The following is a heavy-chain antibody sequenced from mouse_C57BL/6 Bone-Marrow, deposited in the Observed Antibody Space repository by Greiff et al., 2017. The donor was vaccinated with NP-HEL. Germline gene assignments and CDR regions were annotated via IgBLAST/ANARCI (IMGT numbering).Heavy chain of an antibody. V-gene: IGHV1-66*01. CDR1: GYSFTSYY. D-gene: IGHD1-1*01. Sequence: QVQLQQSGPELVKPGASVKISCKASGYSFTSYYIHWVKQRPGQGLEWIGWIYPGSGNTKYNEKFKGKATLTADTSSSTAYMQLSSLTSEDAAVYYCARGDYYGSRFAYWGQGTLVTVSA. CDR3: ARGDYYGSRFAY. J-gene: IGHJ3*01. CDR2: IYPGSGNT.